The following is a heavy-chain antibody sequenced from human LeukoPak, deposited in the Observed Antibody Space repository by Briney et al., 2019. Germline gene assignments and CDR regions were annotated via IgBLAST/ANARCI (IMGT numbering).Heavy chain of an antibody. J-gene: IGHJ4*02. CDR3: ARAGYSSGWYYFDY. V-gene: IGHV1-2*02. Sequence: ASVMVSCKASGYTFTGYYMHWVRQAPGQGLEWMGWINPNSGGTNYAQKFQGRVIMTRDTSISTAYMELSRLRSDDTAVYYCARAGYSSGWYYFDYWGQGTLVTVSS. CDR1: GYTFTGYY. D-gene: IGHD6-19*01. CDR2: INPNSGGT.